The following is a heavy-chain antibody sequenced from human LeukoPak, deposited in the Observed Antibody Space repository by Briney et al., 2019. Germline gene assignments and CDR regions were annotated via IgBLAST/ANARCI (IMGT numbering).Heavy chain of an antibody. CDR3: ARDSLSLNYYDSSGYFEGPTDY. D-gene: IGHD3-22*01. J-gene: IGHJ4*02. V-gene: IGHV3-33*01. CDR2: IWYDGSNK. Sequence: GGSLRLSCAASGFTFSSYGMHWVRQAPGKGLEWVAVIWYDGSNKYYADSVKGRFTISRDNSKNTLYLQMNSLRAEDTAGYYCARDSLSLNYYDSSGYFEGPTDYWGQGTLVTVSS. CDR1: GFTFSSYG.